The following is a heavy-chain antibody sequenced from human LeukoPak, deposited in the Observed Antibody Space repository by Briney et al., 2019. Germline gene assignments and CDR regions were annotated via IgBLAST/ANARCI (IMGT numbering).Heavy chain of an antibody. D-gene: IGHD7-27*01. V-gene: IGHV4-61*09. CDR3: ARDRNWGRGYFDX. CDR2: IFTTGST. CDR1: GGSINGGSYY. Sequence: PSETLSLTCSVSGGSINGGSYYWSWIRQPAGKPLEWIGHIFTTGSTSYNPSLRTRVTISEDSSKDQFSLNLKSVTAADTAVYYCARDRNWGRGYFDXXXXXXLXIVSS. J-gene: IGHJ2*01.